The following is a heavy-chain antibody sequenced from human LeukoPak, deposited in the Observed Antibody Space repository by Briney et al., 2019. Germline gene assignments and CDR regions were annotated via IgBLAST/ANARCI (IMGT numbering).Heavy chain of an antibody. CDR2: IWYNGRNE. J-gene: IGHJ4*01. CDR1: GFTFSSFG. V-gene: IGHV3-33*01. D-gene: IGHD3-10*01. CDR3: ARESRGELFAPPDY. Sequence: PGRSRTLFCAASGFTFSSFGMHWVRQAPGKGLEWVAIIWYNGRNETYADSVKGRFTISRDNSKNTLYLYMNSLRAEDTAVYYCARESRGELFAPPDYWGQGTLVTVSS.